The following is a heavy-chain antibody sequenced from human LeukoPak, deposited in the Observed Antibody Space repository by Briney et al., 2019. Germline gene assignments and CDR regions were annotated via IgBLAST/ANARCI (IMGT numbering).Heavy chain of an antibody. Sequence: ASVKVSCKASGYTFTSYYMHWVRQAPGQGLEWMGGIIPIFGTANYAQKFQGRVTITADESTSTAYMELSSLRSEDTAVYYCARDGLEDYWGQGTLVTVSS. CDR2: IIPIFGTA. D-gene: IGHD6-6*01. J-gene: IGHJ4*02. V-gene: IGHV1-69*13. CDR1: GYTFTSYY. CDR3: ARDGLEDY.